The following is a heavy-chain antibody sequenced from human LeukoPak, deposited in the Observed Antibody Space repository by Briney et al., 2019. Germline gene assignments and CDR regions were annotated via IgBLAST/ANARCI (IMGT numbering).Heavy chain of an antibody. CDR1: GFSISNDW. CDR2: VKSRSAGETT. CDR3: TLIQGWGSGSYYRDF. Sequence: PGGSLRLSCAASGFSISNDWMSWVRQAPGKGLEWGARVKSRSAGETTDYAAPVKGRFTISRDDSKNTLYLQMNSLKTEDTAVYYCTLIQGWGSGSYYRDFWGQGTLVTVSS. V-gene: IGHV3-15*01. D-gene: IGHD3-10*01. J-gene: IGHJ4*02.